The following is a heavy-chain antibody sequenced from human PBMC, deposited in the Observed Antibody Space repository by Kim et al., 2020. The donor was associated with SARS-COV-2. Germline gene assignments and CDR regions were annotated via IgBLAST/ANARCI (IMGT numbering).Heavy chain of an antibody. CDR1: GYTFTSYA. V-gene: IGHV7-4-1*02. CDR3: AREGRLLWFGELLSTFYYYGMDV. D-gene: IGHD3-10*01. Sequence: ASVKVSCKASGYTFTSYAKNWVRQAPGQGLEWMGWINTNTGNPTYARGFTGRFVFSLDTSVSTAYLQISSLKAEDTAVYYCAREGRLLWFGELLSTFYYYGMDVWGQGTTVTVSS. CDR2: INTNTGNP. J-gene: IGHJ6*02.